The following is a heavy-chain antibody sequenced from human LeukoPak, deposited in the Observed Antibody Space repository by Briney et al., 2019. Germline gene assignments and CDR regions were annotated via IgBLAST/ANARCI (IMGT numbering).Heavy chain of an antibody. CDR2: IYDSGTT. D-gene: IGHD1-14*01. Sequence: SETLSLTCTVSGGAISNGGYYWSWVRQHPGKGLERIGYIYDSGTTYYSPALQSRVTISVDTSDNKFSLNLRPLTAADTAVYYCARGGDRRGFDFWGQGTLVTVSS. V-gene: IGHV4-31*03. J-gene: IGHJ4*02. CDR1: GGAISNGGYY. CDR3: ARGGDRRGFDF.